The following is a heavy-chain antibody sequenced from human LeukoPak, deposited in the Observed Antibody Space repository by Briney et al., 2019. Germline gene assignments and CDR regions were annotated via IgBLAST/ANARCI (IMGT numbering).Heavy chain of an antibody. Sequence: SETLSLTCTVSGDSVASGGYYWNWIRQPPGKGLEWIGYIYYSVSTNYNLSLKSRVTISVDTSENQFSLKLTSVTAADTAVYYCARGGRGRNWFDPWGQGTLVTVSS. D-gene: IGHD3-10*01. CDR2: IYYSVST. CDR1: GDSVASGGYY. J-gene: IGHJ5*02. CDR3: ARGGRGRNWFDP. V-gene: IGHV4-61*08.